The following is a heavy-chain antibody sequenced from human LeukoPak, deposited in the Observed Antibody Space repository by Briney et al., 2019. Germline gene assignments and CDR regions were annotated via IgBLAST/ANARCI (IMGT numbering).Heavy chain of an antibody. J-gene: IGHJ5*02. CDR1: GGSFSGYY. Sequence: SETLSLTCAVYGGSFSGYYWSWIRQPPGKGLEWIGEINHSGSTNCNPSLKSRVTISVDTSKNQFSLKLSSVTAADTAVYYCARRSGSGRRSNWFDPWGQGTLVTVSS. D-gene: IGHD3-10*01. CDR2: INHSGST. CDR3: ARRSGSGRRSNWFDP. V-gene: IGHV4-34*01.